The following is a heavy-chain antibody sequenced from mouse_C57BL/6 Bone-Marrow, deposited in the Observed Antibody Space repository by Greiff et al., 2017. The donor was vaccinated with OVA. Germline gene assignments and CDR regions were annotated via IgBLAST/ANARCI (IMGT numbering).Heavy chain of an antibody. D-gene: IGHD4-1*01. CDR1: GYTFTSYW. CDR2: IDPSDSYT. CDR3: ARNLANWDGAY. V-gene: IGHV1-59*01. J-gene: IGHJ3*01. Sequence: VQLQQPGAELVRPGTSVKLSCKASGYTFTSYWMHWVKQRPGQGLEWIGVIDPSDSYTNYNQKFKGKATLTVDTSSSTAYMQLSSLTSEDSAVYYCARNLANWDGAYWGKGTLVTVSA.